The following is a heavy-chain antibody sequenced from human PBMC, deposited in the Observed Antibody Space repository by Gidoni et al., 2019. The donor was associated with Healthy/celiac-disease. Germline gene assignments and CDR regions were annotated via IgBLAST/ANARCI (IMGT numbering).Heavy chain of an antibody. Sequence: QAQLVQSGAEVKKPGASVTVSCTASGYTFTSSGISWVRQAPGQGLEWMGWISAYNGNTNYAQKLQGRVTMTTDTSTSTAYMELRSLRSDDTAVYYCARGRTRYDFWSGPSLYYGMDVWGQGTTVTVSS. V-gene: IGHV1-18*04. D-gene: IGHD3-3*01. CDR1: GYTFTSSG. CDR2: ISAYNGNT. J-gene: IGHJ6*02. CDR3: ARGRTRYDFWSGPSLYYGMDV.